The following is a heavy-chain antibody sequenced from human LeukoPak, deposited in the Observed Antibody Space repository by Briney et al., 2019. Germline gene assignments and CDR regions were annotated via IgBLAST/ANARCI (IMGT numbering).Heavy chain of an antibody. D-gene: IGHD6-13*01. CDR3: ARSSSWYNKCFDY. V-gene: IGHV1-69*05. Sequence: SVEVSCKASGGTFSSSAISWVRQAPGQGLEWMGGIIPIFGTANYAQKFQGRVTITTDESTSTAYMELSSLRSEDTAVYFCARSSSWYNKCFDYWGQGTLVTVSS. CDR2: IIPIFGTA. CDR1: GGTFSSSA. J-gene: IGHJ4*02.